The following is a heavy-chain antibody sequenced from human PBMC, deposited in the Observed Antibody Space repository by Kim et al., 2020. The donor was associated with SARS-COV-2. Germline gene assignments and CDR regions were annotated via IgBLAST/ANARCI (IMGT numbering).Heavy chain of an antibody. V-gene: IGHV5-10-1*01. CDR1: GYSFASHW. CDR3: VRVAGGADYHFDY. CDR2: IDPSDSYT. Sequence: GESLKISCKGSGYSFASHWIHWVRQMPGKGLEWMGRIDPSDSYTNYSPSFQGHVTISVDESISTAYLQWSNLKASDTAMYYCVRVAGGADYHFDYWGQGT. J-gene: IGHJ4*02. D-gene: IGHD2-21*02.